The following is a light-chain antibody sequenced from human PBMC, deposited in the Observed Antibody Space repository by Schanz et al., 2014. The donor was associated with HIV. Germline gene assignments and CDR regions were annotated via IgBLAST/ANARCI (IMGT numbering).Light chain of an antibody. CDR3: LSYDNTLSGPYV. CDR2: ANT. V-gene: IGLV1-40*01. J-gene: IGLJ1*01. CDR1: RSNIGAGYD. Sequence: QSVLTQPPSVSGAPGQRVTISCTGSRSNIGAGYDVHWYQQLPGAAPKLLIYANTNRPSGVPDRFSGYKSGTSVSLAITDLQTEDEADYYCLSYDNTLSGPYVFGSGTKLTVL.